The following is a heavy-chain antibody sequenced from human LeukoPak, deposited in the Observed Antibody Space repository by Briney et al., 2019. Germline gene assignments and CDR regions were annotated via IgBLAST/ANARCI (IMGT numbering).Heavy chain of an antibody. J-gene: IGHJ4*02. V-gene: IGHV4-39*01. CDR2: IYYSGST. D-gene: IGHD2-8*01. CDR1: GGSISSSSYY. CDR3: ARNNTLMMYPRGGEDKGFDY. Sequence: SETLSLTCTVSGGSISSSSYYWGWIRQPPGKGLEWIGSIYYSGSTHYNPSLKSRVTISVDTSKNEFSLKLSSVTAADTAVYYCARNNTLMMYPRGGEDKGFDYWGRGTLVTVSS.